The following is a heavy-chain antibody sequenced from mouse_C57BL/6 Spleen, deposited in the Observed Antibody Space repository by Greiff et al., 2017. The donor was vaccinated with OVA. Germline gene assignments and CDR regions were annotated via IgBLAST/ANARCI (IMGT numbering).Heavy chain of an antibody. Sequence: EVKLMESGGDLVKPGGSLKLSCAASGFTFSSYGMSWVRQTPDKRLEWVATISSGGSYTYYPDSVKGRFTISRDNAKNTLYLQMSSLKSEDTAMYYCARPTDYDGLVAYWGQGTLVTVSA. D-gene: IGHD2-4*01. CDR2: ISSGGSYT. CDR1: GFTFSSYG. CDR3: ARPTDYDGLVAY. V-gene: IGHV5-6*01. J-gene: IGHJ3*01.